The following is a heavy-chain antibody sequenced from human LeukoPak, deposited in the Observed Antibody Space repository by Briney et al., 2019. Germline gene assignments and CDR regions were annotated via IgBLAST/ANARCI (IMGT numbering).Heavy chain of an antibody. D-gene: IGHD1-26*01. CDR3: ARAVGGSHDAFDI. Sequence: AASVKVSCKASGYTFTSYYMHWVRQAPGQGLEWMGIINPSGGSTSYAQKFQGRVTMTRDMSTSTAYMELRSLRSDDTAVYYCARAVGGSHDAFDIWGQGTMVTVSS. J-gene: IGHJ3*02. CDR1: GYTFTSYY. V-gene: IGHV1-46*01. CDR2: INPSGGST.